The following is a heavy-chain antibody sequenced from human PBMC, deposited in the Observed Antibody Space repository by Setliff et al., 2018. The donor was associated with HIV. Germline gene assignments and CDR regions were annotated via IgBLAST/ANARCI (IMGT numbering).Heavy chain of an antibody. J-gene: IGHJ4*02. Sequence: SETLSLTCTVSGGSISSGSYYWNWIRQPAGKGLEWIGRIYTSGSTYYNPSLKSRVTISVDTSKNQFSLKLTSVTAADTAVYYCARLPYYDVFSGYYAPYFDYWGQGTLVTVSS. V-gene: IGHV4-61*02. D-gene: IGHD3-3*01. CDR1: GGSISSGSYY. CDR2: IYTSGST. CDR3: ARLPYYDVFSGYYAPYFDY.